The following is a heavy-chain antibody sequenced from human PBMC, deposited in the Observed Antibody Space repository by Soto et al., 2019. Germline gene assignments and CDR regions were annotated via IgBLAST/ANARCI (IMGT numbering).Heavy chain of an antibody. J-gene: IGHJ6*02. CDR3: ARDLYYYGSGSSYYYYGMDV. D-gene: IGHD3-10*01. CDR2: ISAYNGNT. V-gene: IGHV1-18*01. Sequence: ASVKVSCKASGYTFTSYGISWVRQAPGQGLEWMGWISAYNGNTNYAQKLQGRVTMTTDTSTSTAYMELRSLRSDDTAVYYCARDLYYYGSGSSYYYYGMDVWGQGTTVTVSS. CDR1: GYTFTSYG.